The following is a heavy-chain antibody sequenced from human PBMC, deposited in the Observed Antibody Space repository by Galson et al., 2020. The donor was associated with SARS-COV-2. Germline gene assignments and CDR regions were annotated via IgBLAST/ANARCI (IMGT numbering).Heavy chain of an antibody. CDR3: ARDLGPAPVIKWYVDV. D-gene: IGHD2-21*01. J-gene: IGHJ2*01. V-gene: IGHV3-21*01. CDR2: IFGSGSHK. Sequence: GESLKISCAASGFTFDDYAMHWVRQAPGKGLEWVSSIFGSGSHKYYADSVKGRFTISRDSAKSSLFLQMNSLGADDTAVYYCARDLGPAPVIKWYVDVWGRGALVTVSS. CDR1: GFTFDDYA.